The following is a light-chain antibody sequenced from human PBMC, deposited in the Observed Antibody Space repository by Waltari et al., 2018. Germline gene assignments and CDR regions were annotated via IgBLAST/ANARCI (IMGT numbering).Light chain of an antibody. CDR3: QQYNTYSRT. V-gene: IGKV1-5*03. CDR2: KAS. J-gene: IGKJ1*01. CDR1: PSISSW. Sequence: DIQMTQSPSTLSASVGDRVTVTCRASPSISSWLAWYQQKPGKAPKLLIYKASTVESGVPSRFSGSGSGTEFTLTISSLQPEDFATYYCQQYNTYSRTFGQGTKVEIK.